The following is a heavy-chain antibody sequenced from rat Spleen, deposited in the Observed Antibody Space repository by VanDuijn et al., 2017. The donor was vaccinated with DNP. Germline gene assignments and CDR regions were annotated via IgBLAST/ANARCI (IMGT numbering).Heavy chain of an antibody. J-gene: IGHJ2*01. CDR2: ITYDGGRT. CDR3: ASHDYSY. Sequence: EVQLVESGGGLVQPGRSMKVSCAASGFTFSDYGMAWVLQAPTKGLEWVASITYDGGRTSYQDSVKGRFTISRNNAKNTLYLQMDSLRSEDTATYYCASHDYSYWGQGVMVTVSS. D-gene: IGHD1-1*01. V-gene: IGHV5S13*01. CDR1: GFTFSDYG.